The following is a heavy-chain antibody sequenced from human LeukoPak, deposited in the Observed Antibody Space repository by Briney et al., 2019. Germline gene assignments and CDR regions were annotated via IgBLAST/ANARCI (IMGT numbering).Heavy chain of an antibody. CDR3: ATDFGSGGNGH. CDR2: FDLEDGET. J-gene: IGHJ4*02. V-gene: IGHV1-24*01. CDR1: GYTLTELS. D-gene: IGHD2-15*01. Sequence: ASVNVSFKVSGYTLTELSMHWVREAPGKGLEWMGGFDLEDGETIYAQKFQGRVTMTEETSTDTAYMELSSLRSEDTDVYYCATDFGSGGNGHWGQGTLVTVSS.